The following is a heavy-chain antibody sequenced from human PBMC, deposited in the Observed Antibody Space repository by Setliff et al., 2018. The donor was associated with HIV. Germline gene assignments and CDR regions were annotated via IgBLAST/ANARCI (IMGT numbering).Heavy chain of an antibody. D-gene: IGHD3-9*01. CDR3: ARYKCINFACVGFDI. V-gene: IGHV4-59*10. Sequence: SETLSLTCAVYGGSFSGYYWNWIRQPAGKGLGWIGHIYASGSTNYNPSLKSRVTMSVDTSKNQFSLKLNSLIAADTAVYFCARYKCINFACVGFDIWGQGTVVTVSS. CDR1: GGSFSGYY. CDR2: IYASGST. J-gene: IGHJ3*02.